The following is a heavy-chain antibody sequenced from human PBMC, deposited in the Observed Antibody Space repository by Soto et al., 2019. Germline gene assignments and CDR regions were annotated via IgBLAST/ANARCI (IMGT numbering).Heavy chain of an antibody. CDR1: GGSISSGGYS. J-gene: IGHJ4*02. Sequence: SETLSLTCAVSGGSISSGGYSWSWIRQPPGKGLEWIGYIYHSGSTYYNPSLKSRVTISVDRSKNQFSLKLSSVTAADTAVYYCAREDYCYDSSGPFDYWGQGTLVTVS. CDR3: AREDYCYDSSGPFDY. V-gene: IGHV4-30-2*01. CDR2: IYHSGST. D-gene: IGHD3-22*01.